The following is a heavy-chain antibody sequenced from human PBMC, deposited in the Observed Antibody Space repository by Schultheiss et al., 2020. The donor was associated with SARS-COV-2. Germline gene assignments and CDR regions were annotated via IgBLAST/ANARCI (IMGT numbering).Heavy chain of an antibody. Sequence: SETLSLTCAVYNGSFSDYYWGWIRQPPGKGLEWIGEINHSGSTNYNPSLKSRVTISVDTSKNQFSLKLSSVTAADTVVYYCARGRVSRAFDPWGQGTLVTVSS. J-gene: IGHJ5*02. CDR1: NGSFSDYY. V-gene: IGHV4-34*01. D-gene: IGHD6-13*01. CDR2: INHSGST. CDR3: ARGRVSRAFDP.